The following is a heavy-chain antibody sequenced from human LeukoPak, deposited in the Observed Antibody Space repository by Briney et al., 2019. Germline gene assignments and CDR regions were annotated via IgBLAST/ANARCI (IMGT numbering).Heavy chain of an antibody. V-gene: IGHV3-21*01. D-gene: IGHD1/OR15-1a*01. CDR2: ISSSSRYI. CDR1: GFTFSSYD. J-gene: IGHJ4*02. Sequence: GGSLRLSCAASGFTFSSYDMNWVRQPPGKGLEWVSFISSSSRYIYYADSVKVRFTISRDNTKNSLYLQIHSMRAEDTAVYYCARDLPGITGTTDYWGQGTLVTVSS. CDR3: ARDLPGITGTTDY.